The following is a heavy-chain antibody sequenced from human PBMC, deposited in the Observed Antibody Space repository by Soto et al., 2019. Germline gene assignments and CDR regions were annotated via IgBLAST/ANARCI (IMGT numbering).Heavy chain of an antibody. CDR2: IKPISDIT. V-gene: IGHV1-69*13. Sequence: SVKVSCKASGDTFGRFTINWVRQAPGQGLEWMGGIKPISDITNYAQRFRGRVTFTADASTSTVYLELSSLRSEDTAMYYCARDPSTINKLIGVWFDPWGQGTLVTVSS. CDR1: GDTFGRFT. CDR3: ARDPSTINKLIGVWFDP. J-gene: IGHJ5*02. D-gene: IGHD4-4*01.